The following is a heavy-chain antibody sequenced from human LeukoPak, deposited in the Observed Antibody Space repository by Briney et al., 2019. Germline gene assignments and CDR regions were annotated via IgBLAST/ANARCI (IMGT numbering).Heavy chain of an antibody. J-gene: IGHJ5*02. Sequence: SETLSLTCTVSGGSISSSSYYWGWIRQSPGKGLEWIGSIYYSGSTYYNPSLKSRVTMSVDTSDNQFSLKLSSVTAADTAVYYCARHGDCSSTSCYPNWFDPWGQGTLVTVSS. CDR2: IYYSGST. CDR1: GGSISSSSYY. V-gene: IGHV4-39*01. CDR3: ARHGDCSSTSCYPNWFDP. D-gene: IGHD2-2*01.